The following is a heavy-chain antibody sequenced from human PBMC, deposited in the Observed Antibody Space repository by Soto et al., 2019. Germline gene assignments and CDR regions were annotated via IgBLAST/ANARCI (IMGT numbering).Heavy chain of an antibody. V-gene: IGHV4-59*08. CDR2: IYYSGST. CDR3: ARLWAPHDAFDI. CDR1: GGSISSYY. J-gene: IGHJ3*02. D-gene: IGHD3-16*01. Sequence: PSETLSLTCTVSGGSISSYYWSWIRQPPGKGLEWIGYIYYSGSTNYNPSLKSRVTISVDTSKNQFSLKLSSVTAADTAVYYCARLWAPHDAFDIWGQGTMVTVSS.